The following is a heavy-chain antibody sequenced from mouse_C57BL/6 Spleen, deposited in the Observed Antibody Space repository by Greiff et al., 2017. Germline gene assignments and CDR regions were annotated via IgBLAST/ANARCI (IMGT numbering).Heavy chain of an antibody. CDR2: ISDGGSYT. CDR3: ARDRDGYSWYFDV. J-gene: IGHJ1*03. D-gene: IGHD2-3*01. V-gene: IGHV5-4*01. CDR1: GFTFSSYA. Sequence: EVQLQESGGGLVKPGGSLKLSCAASGFTFSSYAMSWVRQTPEKRLEWVATISDGGSYTYYPDNVKGRFTISRDNAKNNLYLQMSHLKSEDTAMYYCARDRDGYSWYFDVWGTGTTVTVSS.